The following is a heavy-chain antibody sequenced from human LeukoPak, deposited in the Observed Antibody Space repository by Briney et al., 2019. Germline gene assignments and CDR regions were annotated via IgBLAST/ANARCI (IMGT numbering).Heavy chain of an antibody. CDR1: EFSVGSNY. V-gene: IGHV3-66*01. J-gene: IGHJ6*04. Sequence: GGSLRLSCAASEFSVGSNYMTWVRQAPGKGLEWVSLIYSGGSTYYADSVKGRFTISRDNSKNTLYLQMNSLRAEDTAVYYCARGILWFGDDVWGKGTTVTISS. CDR2: IYSGGST. CDR3: ARGILWFGDDV. D-gene: IGHD3-10*01.